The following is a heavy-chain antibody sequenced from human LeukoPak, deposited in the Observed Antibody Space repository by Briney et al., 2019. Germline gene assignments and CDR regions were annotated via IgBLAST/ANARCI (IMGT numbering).Heavy chain of an antibody. Sequence: PGGSLRLSCAASGFTFSSYAMSWVRQAPGKGLEWVSGISGSGGYTYYADSVKGRFTFSRDNSKNTLYLQMNSLRAEDTAVYYCARDRGGYINQPGSGFSDYWGQGTLVTVSS. CDR1: GFTFSSYA. CDR2: ISGSGGYT. J-gene: IGHJ4*02. V-gene: IGHV3-23*01. D-gene: IGHD5-12*01. CDR3: ARDRGGYINQPGSGFSDY.